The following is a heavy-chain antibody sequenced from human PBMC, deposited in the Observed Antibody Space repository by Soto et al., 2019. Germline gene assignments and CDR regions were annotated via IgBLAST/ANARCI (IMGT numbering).Heavy chain of an antibody. CDR1: GGSISSYY. Sequence: SETLSLTCTVSGGSISSYYWSWIRQPPGKGLGWIGYIYYSGSTNYNPSLKSRVTISVDTSKNQFSLKLSSVTAADTAVYYCARDNGGNSPFGYNSFDPWGQGTLVTVSS. J-gene: IGHJ5*02. D-gene: IGHD2-21*02. CDR3: ARDNGGNSPFGYNSFDP. V-gene: IGHV4-59*01. CDR2: IYYSGST.